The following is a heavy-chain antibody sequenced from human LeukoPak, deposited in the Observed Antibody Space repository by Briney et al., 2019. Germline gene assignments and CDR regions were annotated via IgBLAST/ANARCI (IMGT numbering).Heavy chain of an antibody. V-gene: IGHV4-39*01. Sequence: SETLSLTCTVSGGSISSSSYYWGWIRQPPGKGLEWIGSIYYSGSTYYNPSLKSRVTISVDTSKNQFSLKLSSVTAADTAVYYCARTAGITGTTDAFDIWGQGTMVTVSS. CDR3: ARTAGITGTTDAFDI. CDR2: IYYSGST. J-gene: IGHJ3*02. CDR1: GGSISSSSYY. D-gene: IGHD1-7*01.